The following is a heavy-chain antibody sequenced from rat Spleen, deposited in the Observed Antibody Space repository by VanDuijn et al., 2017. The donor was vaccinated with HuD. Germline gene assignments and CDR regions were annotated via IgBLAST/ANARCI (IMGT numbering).Heavy chain of an antibody. CDR3: ARLLGAVMDA. J-gene: IGHJ4*01. CDR2: ISTGGGST. V-gene: IGHV5S23*01. CDR1: GFTFSNYD. D-gene: IGHD5-1*01. Sequence: EVQLVESGGGLVQPGRSLKLSCAASGFTFSNYDMAWVRQAPTKGLEWVASISTGGGSTYYRDSVKGRFTVSRDNAKSTLYLQMDSLRSEDTATYYCARLLGAVMDAWGQGTSVTVSS.